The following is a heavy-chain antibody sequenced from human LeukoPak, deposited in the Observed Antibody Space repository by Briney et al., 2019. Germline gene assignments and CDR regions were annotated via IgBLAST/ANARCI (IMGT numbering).Heavy chain of an antibody. V-gene: IGHV3-21*06. Sequence: GGSLRLSCEASGFTFSSYNMNWVRQAPGKGLEWVSSISSSSDYIYYADSVKGRFTISRDNSKNSLYLQMNSLRAGDTAVYYCARDTGSGSYWGIFDYWGQGTLVTVSS. CDR3: ARDTGSGSYWGIFDY. J-gene: IGHJ4*02. D-gene: IGHD3-10*01. CDR2: ISSSSDYI. CDR1: GFTFSSYN.